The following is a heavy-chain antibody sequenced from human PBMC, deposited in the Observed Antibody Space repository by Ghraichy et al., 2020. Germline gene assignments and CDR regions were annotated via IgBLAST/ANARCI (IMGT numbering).Heavy chain of an antibody. J-gene: IGHJ6*02. CDR1: GFTFSSYA. V-gene: IGHV3-23*01. Sequence: GGSLRLSCAASGFTFSSYAMSWVRQAPGKGLEWVSAISGSGGSTYYADSVKGRFTISRDNSKNTLYLQMNSLRAEDTAVYYCAKDNSPPTTVTTLSYYYGMDVWGQGTTVTVSS. D-gene: IGHD4-17*01. CDR2: ISGSGGST. CDR3: AKDNSPPTTVTTLSYYYGMDV.